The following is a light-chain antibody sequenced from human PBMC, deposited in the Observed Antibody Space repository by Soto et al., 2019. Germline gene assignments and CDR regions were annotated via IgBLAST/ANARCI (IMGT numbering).Light chain of an antibody. Sequence: EIVLTQSPGTLSLSPGERDTLSCRASQSVSTSLLAWYQQKPGQAPRLLIYDASNRPTGFPDRFSGSGSGTDFTLTISRLEPEEFAIYFCQQYGNSPVTFGQGTRGEI. V-gene: IGKV3-20*01. CDR1: QSVSTSL. J-gene: IGKJ1*01. CDR3: QQYGNSPVT. CDR2: DAS.